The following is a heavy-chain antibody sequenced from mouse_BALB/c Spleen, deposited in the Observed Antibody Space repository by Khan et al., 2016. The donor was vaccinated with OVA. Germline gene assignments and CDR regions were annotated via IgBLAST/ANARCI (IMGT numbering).Heavy chain of an antibody. CDR2: ISSGGSFT. Sequence: EVELVESGGGFVKPGGSLKLSCAASGFTFSNYGLSWVRQTLEKSLEWVATISSGGSFTYYPDSVKGRFTITRDNAENTLYLQMSSLRSEDTAMYYCARTPAYYGSDYFDYWGQGTTLTVSS. CDR3: ARTPAYYGSDYFDY. D-gene: IGHD1-1*01. J-gene: IGHJ2*01. V-gene: IGHV5-9-3*01. CDR1: GFTFSNYG.